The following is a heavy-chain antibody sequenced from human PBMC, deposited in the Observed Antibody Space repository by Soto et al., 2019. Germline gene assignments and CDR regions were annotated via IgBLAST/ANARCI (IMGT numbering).Heavy chain of an antibody. CDR1: GLRFDDYA. D-gene: IGHD4-17*01. V-gene: IGHV3-9*01. Sequence: GGSLRLSCAASGLRFDDYAMHWVRQAPGKGLEWVSGISWSGGSIGYAASVKGRFTISRDNDGNSLFLQMNGLRSDDTALYYCARTTVTTGFYYGMDLWGQGTMVTVSS. CDR2: ISWSGGSI. J-gene: IGHJ6*02. CDR3: ARTTVTTGFYYGMDL.